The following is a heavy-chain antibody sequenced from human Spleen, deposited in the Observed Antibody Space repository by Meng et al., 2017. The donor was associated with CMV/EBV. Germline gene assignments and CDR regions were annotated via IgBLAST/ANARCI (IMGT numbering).Heavy chain of an antibody. V-gene: IGHV4-34*01. D-gene: IGHD3-10*01. Sequence: YGWSFSGYYWSWIRQPPGKGLEWIGEINHSGSTNYNPSLKSRVTISVDTSKNQFSLKLSSVTAADTAVYYCARGRGFKGSSYWYFDLWGRGTLVTVSS. CDR1: GWSFSGYY. J-gene: IGHJ2*01. CDR2: INHSGST. CDR3: ARGRGFKGSSYWYFDL.